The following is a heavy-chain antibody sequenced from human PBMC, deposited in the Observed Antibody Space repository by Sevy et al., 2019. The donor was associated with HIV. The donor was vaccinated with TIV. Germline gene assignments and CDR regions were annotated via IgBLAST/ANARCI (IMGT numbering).Heavy chain of an antibody. CDR2: ISVSGGFT. J-gene: IGHJ4*02. CDR3: ASHYYDTTGYYYPLDY. CDR1: GFTFSKYA. Sequence: GGSLRLSCAASGFTFSKYAMTWVRQAPGKGLEWVSAISVSGGFTYYADSVKGRFTVSRDNSKNTLYLQMYSLRAEDTAVYYCASHYYDTTGYYYPLDYWGQGTLVTVSS. D-gene: IGHD3-22*01. V-gene: IGHV3-23*01.